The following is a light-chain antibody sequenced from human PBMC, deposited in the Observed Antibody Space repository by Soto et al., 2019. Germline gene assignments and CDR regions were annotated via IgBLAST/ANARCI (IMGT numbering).Light chain of an antibody. CDR1: GSNIGKNT. Sequence: QSVLTQPPSASGSPGQSVTISCSGGGSNIGKNTVHWYQVLPGTAPKLLLYSNGQRPSGVPDRFSGSKSGTSASLAISGLQSADEADYYCAAWDDSPNGVVFGGGTKVTVL. CDR2: SNG. J-gene: IGLJ2*01. V-gene: IGLV1-44*01. CDR3: AAWDDSPNGVV.